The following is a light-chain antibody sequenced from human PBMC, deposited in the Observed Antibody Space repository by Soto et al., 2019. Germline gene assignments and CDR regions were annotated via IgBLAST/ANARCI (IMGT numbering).Light chain of an antibody. CDR1: RSTIGSNF. CDR2: SDN. J-gene: IGLJ3*02. CDR3: AAWDDPLNGWV. Sequence: QSVLTQPPSASGTPGQGVTISCSGSRSTIGSNFVIWYQQLPGTAPKLLIYSDNKRPSGVPDRFSGSKSGTSASLAISGLQSEDEADYYCAAWDDPLNGWVFGGGTKVTVL. V-gene: IGLV1-44*01.